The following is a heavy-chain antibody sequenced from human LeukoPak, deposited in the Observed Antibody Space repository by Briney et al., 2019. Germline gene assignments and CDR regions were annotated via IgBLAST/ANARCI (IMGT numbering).Heavy chain of an antibody. Sequence: PSETLSLTCTVSGGSISTYYWSWIRQPPGKGLEWIGSIYYSGSTYYNPSLKSRVTISVDTSKNQFSLKLSSVTAADTALYYCAREYYGEGSFDLWGQGTMVTVSS. CDR1: GGSISTYY. J-gene: IGHJ3*01. CDR2: IYYSGST. CDR3: AREYYGEGSFDL. D-gene: IGHD3-3*01. V-gene: IGHV4-59*01.